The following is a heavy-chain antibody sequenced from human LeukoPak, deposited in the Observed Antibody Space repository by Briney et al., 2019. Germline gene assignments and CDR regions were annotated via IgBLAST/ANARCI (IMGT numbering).Heavy chain of an antibody. CDR1: GFTFSSYW. CDR2: INTDGSST. J-gene: IGHJ6*03. V-gene: IGHV3-74*01. D-gene: IGHD2/OR15-2a*01. CDR3: AKDKNPSYYYYYYYMDV. Sequence: GGSLRLSCAASGFTFSSYWMHWVRQAPGKGLVWVSRINTDGSSTSYADSVKGRFTISRDNSKNMLYLQMNSLRAEDTAVYYCAKDKNPSYYYYYYYMDVWGKGTTVTVSS.